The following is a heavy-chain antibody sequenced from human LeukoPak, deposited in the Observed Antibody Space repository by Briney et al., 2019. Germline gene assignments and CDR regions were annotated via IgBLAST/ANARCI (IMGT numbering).Heavy chain of an antibody. J-gene: IGHJ6*03. V-gene: IGHV1-2*06. CDR1: GYTFTGYY. CDR2: INPNSGGT. CDR3: ARLVRNYYYMDV. Sequence: GASVKVSCKASGYTFTGYYMRWVRQAPGQGLEWMGRINPNSGGTNYAQKFQGRVTMTRDTSISTAYMELSRLRSDDTAVYYCARLVRNYYYMDVWGKGTTVTVSS. D-gene: IGHD3-16*02.